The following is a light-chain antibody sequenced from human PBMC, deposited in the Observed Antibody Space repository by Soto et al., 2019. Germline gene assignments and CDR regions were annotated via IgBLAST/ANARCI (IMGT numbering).Light chain of an antibody. CDR1: SGHSSYA. CDR2: LDYDGSH. V-gene: IGLV4-69*01. Sequence: QLVLTQSPSASASLGASVKLTCTLSSGHSSYAIAWHQQQPEKGPRYLMKLDYDGSHTKGDAIPDRFSGSSSGAERYLTISSLQSEDEADYYYQTWGTGIHVVFGGGTKLTVL. J-gene: IGLJ2*01. CDR3: QTWGTGIHVV.